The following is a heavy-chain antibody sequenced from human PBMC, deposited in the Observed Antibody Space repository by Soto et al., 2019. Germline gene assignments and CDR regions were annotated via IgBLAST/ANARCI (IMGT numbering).Heavy chain of an antibody. J-gene: IGHJ5*02. CDR2: INPNSGGT. CDR1: GYVFIGYY. V-gene: IGHV1-2*02. D-gene: IGHD2-2*01. Sequence: QVQLVQSGAEVKKPGASVKVSCKASGYVFIGYYIHWVRQAPGQGLEGMGWINPNSGGTNYAQKFQGRVTMTRDTSIRTVSMDLSSLRSDDTAVYYCARAFCSTITCYGWFDPCGQGTLVTVSS. CDR3: ARAFCSTITCYGWFDP.